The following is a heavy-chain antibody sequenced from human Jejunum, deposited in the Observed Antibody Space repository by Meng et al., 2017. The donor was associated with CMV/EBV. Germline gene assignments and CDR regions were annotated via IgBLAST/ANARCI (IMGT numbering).Heavy chain of an antibody. D-gene: IGHD3-10*01. J-gene: IGHJ4*02. CDR2: IYYSGRT. CDR3: ARLMYYYGSGTPYYFDY. V-gene: IGHV4-39*07. Sequence: IRSTNYYWGWISRPPGKGLEWIGNIYYSGRTDYNQSLKSRVTASVDTSKNQLSLKLSSVTAADTAIYYCARLMYYYGSGTPYYFDYWGQGTPVTVSS. CDR1: IRSTNYY.